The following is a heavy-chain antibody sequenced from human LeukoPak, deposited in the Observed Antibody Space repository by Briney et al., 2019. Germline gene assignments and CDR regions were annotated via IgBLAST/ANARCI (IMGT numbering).Heavy chain of an antibody. D-gene: IGHD3-9*01. CDR2: IYYSGST. V-gene: IGHV4-61*05. CDR3: QAEDGIRYFDWLTSDAFDI. J-gene: IGHJ3*02. Sequence: PSETLSLTCTASGGSISSSSYYWGWIRQPPGKGLEWIGYIYYSGSTNYNPSLKSRVTISVDTSKNQFSLKLGAVTAADTAVFFFQAEDGIRYFDWLTSDAFDIWGQGTMVTVSS. CDR1: GGSISSSSYY.